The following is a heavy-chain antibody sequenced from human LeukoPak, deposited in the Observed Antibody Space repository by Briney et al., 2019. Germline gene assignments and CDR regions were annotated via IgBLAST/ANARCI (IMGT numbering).Heavy chain of an antibody. J-gene: IGHJ4*02. V-gene: IGHV4-39*01. D-gene: IGHD3-22*01. CDR2: MYYSGST. CDR1: GGSIGSSSYY. Sequence: PSETLSLTCTVSGGSIGSSSYYWGWIRQPPGKGLEWTGSMYYSGSTYYSPSLKSRVTISGDTSKSQCSLKLGSVTAADTAVYYCARYYYDSSGYYYLDYWGQGTLVTVSS. CDR3: ARYYYDSSGYYYLDY.